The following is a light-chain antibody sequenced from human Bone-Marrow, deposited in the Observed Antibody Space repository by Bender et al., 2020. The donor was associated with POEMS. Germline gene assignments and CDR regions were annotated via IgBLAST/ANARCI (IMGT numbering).Light chain of an antibody. Sequence: QAVVTQEPSLTVSPGGTVTLTCGSSTGAVTSSHYPYWFQQKPGQAPRTLIHDTTNKHSWTPARFSGSLLGDKAALTLSDARPEDEADYYCLLSFTGDYVFGTGTKVTVL. J-gene: IGLJ1*01. V-gene: IGLV7-46*01. CDR3: LLSFTGDYV. CDR2: DTT. CDR1: TGAVTSSHY.